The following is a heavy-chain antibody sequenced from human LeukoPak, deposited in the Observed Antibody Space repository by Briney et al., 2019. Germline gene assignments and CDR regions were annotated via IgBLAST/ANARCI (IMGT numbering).Heavy chain of an antibody. Sequence: GGSLRLSCVVSGFTVSNNYMSWVRQAPGKGLEWVSIMYNGNYIYYADSVKGRFTISRDNSKNTLFLQMNSLRAEDTAVYYCARDRGIAAVGGRGMDVWGQGTTVTVSS. D-gene: IGHD6-13*01. CDR3: ARDRGIAAVGGRGMDV. J-gene: IGHJ6*02. CDR1: GFTVSNNY. CDR2: MYNGNYI. V-gene: IGHV3-66*01.